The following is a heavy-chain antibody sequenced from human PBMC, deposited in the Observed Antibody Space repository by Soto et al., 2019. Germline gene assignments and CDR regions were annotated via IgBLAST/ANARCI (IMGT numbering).Heavy chain of an antibody. V-gene: IGHV3-74*01. CDR1: GFTFSSYW. CDR3: AREGNYYYYYYMDV. D-gene: IGHD6-13*01. CDR2: INSDGSST. Sequence: GGSLRLSCAASGFTFSSYWMHWVRQAPGKGLVWVSRINSDGSSTSYADSVKGRFTISRDNAKNTLYLQMNSLRAEDTAVYYCAREGNYYYYYYMDVWGKGITVTVSS. J-gene: IGHJ6*03.